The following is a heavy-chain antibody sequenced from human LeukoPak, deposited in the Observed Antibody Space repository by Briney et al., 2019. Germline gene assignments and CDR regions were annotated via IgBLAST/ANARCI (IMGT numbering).Heavy chain of an antibody. Sequence: PSETLSLTCTVSGGSISSSRYSWGWIRQPPGKGLEWIGSIYYSGSTYYNPSLKSRVTISVDTSKNQFSLKLSSVTAADTAVYYCARRIVVVPAAIGPSHPYYYYYGMDVWGQGTTVTVSS. V-gene: IGHV4-39*01. D-gene: IGHD2-2*02. CDR3: ARRIVVVPAAIGPSHPYYYYYGMDV. CDR1: GGSISSSRYS. J-gene: IGHJ6*02. CDR2: IYYSGST.